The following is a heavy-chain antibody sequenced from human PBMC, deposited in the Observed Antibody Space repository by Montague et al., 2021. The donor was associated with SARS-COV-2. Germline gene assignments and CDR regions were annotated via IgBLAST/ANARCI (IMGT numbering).Heavy chain of an antibody. CDR1: GFTFSSYS. CDR2: ISSSSSYI. D-gene: IGHD2-2*01. J-gene: IGHJ4*02. V-gene: IGHV3-21*01. Sequence: SLRLSCAASGFTFSSYSMNWVRQAPGKGLEWVSSISSSSSYIYYADSVKGRFTISRDNAKNSLYLQMKSLRAEDTAVYYCARGVRGSGTRSLWGQGTLVTVSS. CDR3: ARGVRGSGTRSL.